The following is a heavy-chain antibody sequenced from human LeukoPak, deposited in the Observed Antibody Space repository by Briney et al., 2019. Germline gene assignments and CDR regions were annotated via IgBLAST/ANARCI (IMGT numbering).Heavy chain of an antibody. J-gene: IGHJ3*02. D-gene: IGHD3-9*01. CDR1: GFTFDDYA. CDR3: AKDQGITISPGHAFDI. Sequence: GGSLSLSYAASGFTFDDYAMHWVRQAPGKGLEWVSGISWNSGGIGYADSVKGRFTIARDNAKNSLYLQMNSLRAEDTALYYCAKDQGITISPGHAFDIWGQGTMVTVSS. CDR2: ISWNSGGI. V-gene: IGHV3-9*01.